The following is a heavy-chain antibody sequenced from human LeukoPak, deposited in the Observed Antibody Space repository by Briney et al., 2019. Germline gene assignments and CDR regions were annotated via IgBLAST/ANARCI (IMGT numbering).Heavy chain of an antibody. V-gene: IGHV4-30-4*01. CDR1: GGSISSGDYY. CDR3: ARGRSSWYPVDY. Sequence: SETLSLTCTVSGGSISSGDYYWSWIRQPPGKGLEWIGYIYYSGSTYYNPSLKSRVTISVDTSKNQFSLKLSSVTAADTAVYYCARGRSSWYPVDYWGQGTLVTVSS. J-gene: IGHJ4*02. CDR2: IYYSGST. D-gene: IGHD6-13*01.